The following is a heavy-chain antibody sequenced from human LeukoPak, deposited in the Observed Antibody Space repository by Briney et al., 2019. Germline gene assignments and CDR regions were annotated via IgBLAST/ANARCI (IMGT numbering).Heavy chain of an antibody. J-gene: IGHJ6*02. V-gene: IGHV1-18*01. CDR1: GYTFTSYG. Sequence: ASVKVSCKASGYTFTSYGISCVRQAPGQGLEWMGWISAYNGNTKYAQKLQGRVTMTTDTSTSTAYMELRSLRSDDTAVYYCARDPTTDIVVVPAAIPIPHYYYYYGMDVWGQGTTVTVSS. CDR3: ARDPTTDIVVVPAAIPIPHYYYYYGMDV. D-gene: IGHD2-2*01. CDR2: ISAYNGNT.